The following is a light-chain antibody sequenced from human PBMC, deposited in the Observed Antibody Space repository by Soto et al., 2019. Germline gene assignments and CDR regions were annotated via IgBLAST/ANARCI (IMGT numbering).Light chain of an antibody. J-gene: IGLJ2*01. CDR2: SNT. Sequence: QSVLTQPPSASAPPGQRVTISCSGSTSNIGSNAVNWYQQLPGTAPNLLIYSNTQRPSGVPDRITGSKSGTSASLAISGLQSEDESTYYCATWDDSLNVWIFGGGTKLTVL. CDR1: TSNIGSNA. CDR3: ATWDDSLNVWI. V-gene: IGLV1-44*01.